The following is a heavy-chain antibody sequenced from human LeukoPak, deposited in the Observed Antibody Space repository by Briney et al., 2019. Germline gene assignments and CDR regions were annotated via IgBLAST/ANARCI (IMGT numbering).Heavy chain of an antibody. Sequence: SQTLSLTCTVSGASISSGSYYWSWIRQPAGKGLEWIGRIYTSGSTNYNPSLKSRVTISLDTPKNQFSLNLSSVSAADTAVYYCARDGSGYYDTSGYRNWGQGTLVTVSS. CDR3: ARDGSGYYDTSGYRN. V-gene: IGHV4-61*02. CDR1: GASISSGSYY. CDR2: IYTSGST. J-gene: IGHJ4*02. D-gene: IGHD3-22*01.